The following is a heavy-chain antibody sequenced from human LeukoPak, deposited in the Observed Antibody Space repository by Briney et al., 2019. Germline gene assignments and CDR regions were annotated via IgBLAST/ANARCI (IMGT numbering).Heavy chain of an antibody. D-gene: IGHD5-12*01. CDR2: SSSSGSTI. Sequence: GGSLRLSCAASGFTFSCYEMNWVRQAPGKGLEWVSYSSSSGSTIYYADSVKGRFSISRDNAKNSLYLQMNSLRAEDTAVYYFARGPYDSYFDYWGQGTLLTVSS. CDR3: ARGPYDSYFDY. CDR1: GFTFSCYE. V-gene: IGHV3-48*03. J-gene: IGHJ4*02.